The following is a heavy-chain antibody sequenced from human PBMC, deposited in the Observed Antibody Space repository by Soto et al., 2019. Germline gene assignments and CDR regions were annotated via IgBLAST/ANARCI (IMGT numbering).Heavy chain of an antibody. V-gene: IGHV4-31*03. CDR1: GGSISSGGYY. J-gene: IGHJ4*02. CDR3: AREGYSNHGHLFDY. Sequence: QVQLQESGPGLVKPSQTLSLTCTVSGGSISSGGYYWSWIRQHPGKGLEWIGYIYYSGSTYYNPSLKSRVTXSVXTXTNQFSLKLSSVTAADTAVYYCAREGYSNHGHLFDYWGQGTLVTVSS. CDR2: IYYSGST. D-gene: IGHD4-4*01.